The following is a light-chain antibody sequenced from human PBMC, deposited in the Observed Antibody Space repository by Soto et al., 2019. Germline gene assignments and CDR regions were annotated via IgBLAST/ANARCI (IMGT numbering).Light chain of an antibody. CDR3: TSYTASGTYV. CDR1: SSDVGAYDF. Sequence: QSALTQPASVSGSPGQSSTISCSGTSSDVGAYDFVSWYQHHSGKAPKLIISEVTDRPSAVSSRFSGSKSGNTASLTISGLQAEDEADYYCTSYTASGTYVFGTGTKVTVL. CDR2: EVT. V-gene: IGLV2-14*01. J-gene: IGLJ1*01.